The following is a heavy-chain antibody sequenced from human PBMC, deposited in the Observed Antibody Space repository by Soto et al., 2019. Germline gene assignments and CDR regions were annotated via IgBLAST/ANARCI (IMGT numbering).Heavy chain of an antibody. CDR2: IYYSGST. CDR1: GGSISSYY. V-gene: IGHV4-59*01. D-gene: IGHD6-19*01. CDR3: AREPYSSGWYGWFDP. Sequence: SETLSLTCTVSGGSISSYYWSWIRQPPGKGLEWIGYIYYSGSTNYNPSLKSRVTISVDTSKNQFSLKLSSVTAADTAVYYCAREPYSSGWYGWFDPWGQGTLVTV. J-gene: IGHJ5*02.